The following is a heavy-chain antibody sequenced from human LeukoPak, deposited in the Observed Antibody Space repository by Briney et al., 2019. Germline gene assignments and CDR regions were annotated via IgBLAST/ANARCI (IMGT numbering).Heavy chain of an antibody. CDR1: GYTFTSYG. Sequence: ASVKVSCKASGYTFTSYGISWVRQAPGQGLEWMGWISAYNGNTNYAQKLQGRVTMTTDTSTSTAYMELRSLGSDDTAVYYCARGGGRGYSGYGNDYWGQGTLVTVSS. V-gene: IGHV1-18*01. D-gene: IGHD5-12*01. CDR3: ARGGGRGYSGYGNDY. CDR2: ISAYNGNT. J-gene: IGHJ4*02.